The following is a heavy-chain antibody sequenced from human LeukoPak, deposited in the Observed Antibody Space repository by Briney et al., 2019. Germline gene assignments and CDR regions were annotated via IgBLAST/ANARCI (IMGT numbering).Heavy chain of an antibody. CDR2: INPNSGGT. D-gene: IGHD2-15*01. CDR1: GGTFSSYA. V-gene: IGHV1-2*02. J-gene: IGHJ4*02. Sequence: ASVKVSCKASGGTFSSYAISWVRQAPGQGLEWMGWINPNSGGTNYAQKFQGRVTMTRDTSISTAYMELSRLRSDDTAVYYCARDRYCSGGSCYFPPYYFDYWGQGTLVTASS. CDR3: ARDRYCSGGSCYFPPYYFDY.